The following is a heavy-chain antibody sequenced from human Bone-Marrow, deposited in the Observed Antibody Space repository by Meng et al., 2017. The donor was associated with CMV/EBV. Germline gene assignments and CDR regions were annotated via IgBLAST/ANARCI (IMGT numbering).Heavy chain of an antibody. CDR2: IYYSGST. CDR1: GGSTSSYY. D-gene: IGHD2-21*01. J-gene: IGHJ2*01. V-gene: IGHV4-59*01. Sequence: SETLSLTCTVSGGSTSSYYWSWIRQPPGKGLEWIGYIYYSGSTNYNPSLKSRVTISVDTSKNQFSLKLSSVTAADTAVYYCARAPYCGGDCYWDGWYFDLWGRGTLVTVSS. CDR3: ARAPYCGGDCYWDGWYFDL.